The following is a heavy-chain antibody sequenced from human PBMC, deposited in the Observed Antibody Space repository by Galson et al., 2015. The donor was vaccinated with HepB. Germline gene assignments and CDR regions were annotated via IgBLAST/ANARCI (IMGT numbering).Heavy chain of an antibody. Sequence: SLRLSCAASGFTFSTYAMTWVRQAPGKGLEWVSAISGTGDSTSYADSVQGRLTISRDNSKNTLYLQMNSLRVEDTAVYYCAKDFYGRARGSFDIWGQGTMVTVSS. CDR2: ISGTGDST. V-gene: IGHV3-23*01. D-gene: IGHD2/OR15-2a*01. CDR3: AKDFYGRARGSFDI. CDR1: GFTFSTYA. J-gene: IGHJ3*02.